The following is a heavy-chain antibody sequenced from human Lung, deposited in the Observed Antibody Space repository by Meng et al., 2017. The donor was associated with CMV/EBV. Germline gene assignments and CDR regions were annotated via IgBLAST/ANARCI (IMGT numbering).Heavy chain of an antibody. Sequence: SCAVSGFIVSTKYMSWVRQAPGKRLEWVSTIYSGGNTYSADSVKGRFTISRDNSKNILYLQMKGLTAEDTAVYYCATEPGYSSAWDNWGQGTLVTVSS. J-gene: IGHJ4*02. CDR3: ATEPGYSSAWDN. V-gene: IGHV3-53*01. D-gene: IGHD2-15*01. CDR2: IYSGGNT. CDR1: GFIVSTKY.